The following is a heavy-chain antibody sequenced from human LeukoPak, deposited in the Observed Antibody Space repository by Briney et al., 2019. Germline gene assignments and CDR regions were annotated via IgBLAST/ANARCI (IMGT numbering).Heavy chain of an antibody. Sequence: NPGGSLRLSYVASGFTFSDYSMNWVRQAPGKGLEWVSSISRSSRHVYYAGSVKGRFTISRDNAKNSLYLQMNSLRAEDMAVYFCVRDLMGSGSTTAYLHHWGQGTLVTVSS. CDR1: GFTFSDYS. D-gene: IGHD1-1*01. CDR3: VRDLMGSGSTTAYLHH. J-gene: IGHJ1*01. CDR2: ISRSSRHV. V-gene: IGHV3-21*01.